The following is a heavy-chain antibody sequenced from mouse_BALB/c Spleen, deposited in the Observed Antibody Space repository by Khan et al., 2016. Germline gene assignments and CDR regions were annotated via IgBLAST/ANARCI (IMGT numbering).Heavy chain of an antibody. CDR2: ISDGGSYT. CDR3: ASEGLRRGFAY. Sequence: EVQLQESGGGLVKPGGSLKLSCAASGFTFSDYYMYWVRQTPEKRLEWVATISDGGSYTYYPDSVKGRFTISRDNAKNNLYLQMSSLKSEDTAMYYCASEGLRRGFAYWGQGTLVTVSA. CDR1: GFTFSDYY. D-gene: IGHD2-4*01. V-gene: IGHV5-4*02. J-gene: IGHJ3*01.